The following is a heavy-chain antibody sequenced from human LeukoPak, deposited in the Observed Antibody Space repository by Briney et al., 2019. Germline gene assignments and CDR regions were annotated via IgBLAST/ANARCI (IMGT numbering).Heavy chain of an antibody. Sequence: SETLSLTCTVSGDSISSGDYYWSWIRQPPGKGLEWIGYIYYSGSTYYNPSLKSRVTISVDTSKNQFSLKLSSVTAADTAVYYCARAVSKSWFDPWGQGTLVTVSS. V-gene: IGHV4-30-4*01. CDR1: GDSISSGDYY. CDR3: ARAVSKSWFDP. CDR2: IYYSGST. J-gene: IGHJ5*02. D-gene: IGHD5/OR15-5a*01.